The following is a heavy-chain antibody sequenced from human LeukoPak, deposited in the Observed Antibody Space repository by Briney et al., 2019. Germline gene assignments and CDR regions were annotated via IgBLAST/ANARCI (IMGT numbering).Heavy chain of an antibody. D-gene: IGHD5-18*01. J-gene: IGHJ3*02. CDR2: FDPEDGET. CDR3: ATDLKDTAMVTAAFDI. Sequence: GASVKVSCKVSGYTLTELSMHWVRQAPGKGLEWMGGFDPEDGETIYAQKFRGRVTMTEDTSTDTAYMELSSLRSEDTAVYYCATDLKDTAMVTAAFDIWGQGTMVTVSS. V-gene: IGHV1-24*01. CDR1: GYTLTELS.